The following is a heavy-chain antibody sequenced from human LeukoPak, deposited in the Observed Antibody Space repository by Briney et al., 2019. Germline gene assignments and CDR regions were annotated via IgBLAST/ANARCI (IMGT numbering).Heavy chain of an antibody. CDR2: TIPIFGTA. V-gene: IGHV1-69*13. J-gene: IGHJ4*02. Sequence: SVTVSCKASGGTLSSYAIGWVRQAPVQGLEWMGGTIPIFGTANYAQKFQGRVTFTAYESTCTGYMELNIMRSEDTAVYYCARDDGPYYDYVWGSYRTTDYWGQGTLVTVSS. D-gene: IGHD3-16*02. CDR1: GGTLSSYA. CDR3: ARDDGPYYDYVWGSYRTTDY.